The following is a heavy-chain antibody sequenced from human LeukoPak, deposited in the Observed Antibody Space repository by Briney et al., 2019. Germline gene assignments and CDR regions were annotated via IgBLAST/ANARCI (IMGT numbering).Heavy chain of an antibody. CDR1: GGSISSGGYY. CDR2: IYYSVST. D-gene: IGHD3-9*01. J-gene: IGHJ5*02. V-gene: IGHV4-31*03. Sequence: SQTLSLTCTVSGGSISSGGYYWSWLRQHPGKGLEWIGYIYYSVSTYYNPYLKSRVTISGDESKNQFALELSSVTAADTAVYYCGRSGDYDILTGYHRLRWFDPWGQGALVTVCS. CDR3: GRSGDYDILTGYHRLRWFDP.